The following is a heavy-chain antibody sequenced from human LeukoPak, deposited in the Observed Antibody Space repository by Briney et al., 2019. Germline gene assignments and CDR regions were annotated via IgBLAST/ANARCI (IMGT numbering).Heavy chain of an antibody. V-gene: IGHV1-2*02. CDR2: INPNSGGT. Sequence: ASVEVSCKASGYTFTGYYMHWVRQAPGQGLEWMGWINPNSGGTNYAQKFQGRVTMTRDTSISTAYMELSRLRSDDTAVYYCAREGYYYDSSGYLFDYWGQGTLVTVSS. J-gene: IGHJ4*02. CDR3: AREGYYYDSSGYLFDY. D-gene: IGHD3-22*01. CDR1: GYTFTGYY.